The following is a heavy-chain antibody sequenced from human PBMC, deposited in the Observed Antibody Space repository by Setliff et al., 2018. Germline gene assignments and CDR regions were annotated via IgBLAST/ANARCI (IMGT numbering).Heavy chain of an antibody. V-gene: IGHV3-66*03. J-gene: IGHJ3*02. D-gene: IGHD4-17*01. CDR2: IYSSGNT. CDR1: GFAVSGAY. Sequence: GGSLRLSCAASGFAVSGAYMSWVRQAPGKGLEWVSIIYSSGNTAYTDSVKGRFTISRDTSKNTVYLQMNGLRIDDTAVYSCARVSDYTDYARGALDIWGQGSLVTVSS. CDR3: ARVSDYTDYARGALDI.